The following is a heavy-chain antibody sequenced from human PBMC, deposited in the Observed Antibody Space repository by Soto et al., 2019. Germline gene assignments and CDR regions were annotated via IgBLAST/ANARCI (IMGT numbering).Heavy chain of an antibody. V-gene: IGHV1-46*01. CDR1: GYTFTSYY. J-gene: IGHJ6*02. CDR3: AISSITMVRGVIKPYYYGMDV. D-gene: IGHD3-10*01. CDR2: INPSGGST. Sequence: ASVKVSCKASGYTFTSYYMHWVRQAPGQGLEWMGIINPSGGSTSYAQKFQGRVTMTRDTSTSTVYMELSSLRSEDTAVYYCAISSITMVRGVIKPYYYGMDVWGQGTTVTVSS.